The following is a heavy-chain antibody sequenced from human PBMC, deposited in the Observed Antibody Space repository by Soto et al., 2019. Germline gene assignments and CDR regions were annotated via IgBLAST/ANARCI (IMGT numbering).Heavy chain of an antibody. V-gene: IGHV4-31*03. CDR3: ARASSSSSAAAS. J-gene: IGHJ5*02. CDR2: IYDSESA. D-gene: IGHD6-6*01. CDR1: GESISSGGYY. Sequence: QVHLQESGPGLVKASQTLSLICNVSGESISSGGYYWSWIRHHPGKGLEWIGYIYDSESAYYNPSLKSRVTISMDTSKNHFAMKLSSVTAADTAVYYCARASSSSSAAASWGQGTLITVSS.